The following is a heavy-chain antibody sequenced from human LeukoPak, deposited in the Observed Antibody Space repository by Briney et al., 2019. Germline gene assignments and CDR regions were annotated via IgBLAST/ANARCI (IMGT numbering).Heavy chain of an antibody. CDR1: GFTFDDYG. D-gene: IGHD6-25*01. CDR2: ISWNSARV. CDR3: AKDYGCSSGYDY. J-gene: IGHJ4*02. Sequence: GGSLRLSCEASGFTFDDYGMHWVRQAPGKGLEWVSTISWNSARVGYVDSVKGRFTISRDNAKKTLYLQMNSRSPEDTALYYCAKDYGCSSGYDYWGQGTLVTVSS. V-gene: IGHV3-9*01.